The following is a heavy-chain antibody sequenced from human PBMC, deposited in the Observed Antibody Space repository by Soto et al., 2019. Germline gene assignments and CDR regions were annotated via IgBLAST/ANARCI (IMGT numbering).Heavy chain of an antibody. CDR1: GFPFSSNS. Sequence: LRLSCAASGFPFSSNSVNWVRQAPGKGLEWVSYITGSGTTTRYADSVKGRFTLSRDNAKNSLFLDMNSLTDEDTAVYYCARDLNWAFDHWGRGTLVTAPQ. CDR2: ITGSGTTT. D-gene: IGHD1-1*01. CDR3: ARDLNWAFDH. V-gene: IGHV3-48*02. J-gene: IGHJ5*02.